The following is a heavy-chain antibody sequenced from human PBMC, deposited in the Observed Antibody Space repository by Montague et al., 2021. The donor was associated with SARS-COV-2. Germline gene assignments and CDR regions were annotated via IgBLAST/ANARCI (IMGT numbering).Heavy chain of an antibody. Sequence: SETLSLTCSFSGGSISTGSYYWGWIRQPPRKGLEWIGSIYYSGXTXYXXXXKXRVTISVDTSKNQLSLRLSSVTAADTAVYYCVRGGDYTDYGRVDYWGQGTLVIVSS. J-gene: IGHJ4*02. D-gene: IGHD4-11*01. V-gene: IGHV4-39*01. CDR3: VRGGDYTDYGRVDY. CDR1: GGSISTGSYY. CDR2: IYYSGXT.